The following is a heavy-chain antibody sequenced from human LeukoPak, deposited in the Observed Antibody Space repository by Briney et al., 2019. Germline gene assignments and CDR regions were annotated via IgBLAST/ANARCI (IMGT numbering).Heavy chain of an antibody. D-gene: IGHD1-7*01. CDR3: ARGITATKSRSSAFDI. CDR1: GGTFSSYA. V-gene: IGHV1-69*01. J-gene: IGHJ3*02. Sequence: GSSVKVSCKASGGTFSSYAISWVRQAPGQGLEWMGGIIPIFGTANYAQKFQGRVTITADESTSTASMELSSLRSEDTAVYYCARGITATKSRSSAFDIWGQGTMVTVSS. CDR2: IIPIFGTA.